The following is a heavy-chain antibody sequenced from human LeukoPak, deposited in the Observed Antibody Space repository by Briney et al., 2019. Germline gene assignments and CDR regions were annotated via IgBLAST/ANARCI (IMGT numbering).Heavy chain of an antibody. CDR1: GFTFSSYG. CDR2: IRYDGGNK. CDR3: AKDSVFLLTTVTSYYFDY. D-gene: IGHD4-11*01. J-gene: IGHJ4*02. Sequence: GGSLRLSCAASGFTFSSYGMHWVRQAPGKGLEWVAFIRYDGGNKYYADSVKGRFTISRDNSKNTLYLQMNSLRAEDTAVYYCAKDSVFLLTTVTSYYFDYWGQGTLVTVSS. V-gene: IGHV3-30*02.